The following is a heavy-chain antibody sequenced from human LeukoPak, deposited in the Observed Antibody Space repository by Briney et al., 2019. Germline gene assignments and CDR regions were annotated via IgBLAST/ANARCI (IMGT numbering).Heavy chain of an antibody. V-gene: IGHV3-33*01. CDR2: IWYDGSNK. CDR3: ARVASSYYYDSSGYYPSQYYYGMDV. D-gene: IGHD3-22*01. CDR1: GFTFSSYG. J-gene: IGHJ6*02. Sequence: PGGSLRLSCAASGFTFSSYGMHWVRQAPGKGLEWVAVIWYDGSNKYYADSVKGRFTISRDNSKNTLYLQMNSLRAEDTAVYYCARVASSYYYDSSGYYPSQYYYGMDVWGQGTTVTVSS.